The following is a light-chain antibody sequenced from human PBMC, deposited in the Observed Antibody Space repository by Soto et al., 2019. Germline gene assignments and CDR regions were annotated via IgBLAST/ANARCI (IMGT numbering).Light chain of an antibody. V-gene: IGKV3-20*01. CDR2: GTS. CDR3: QQDGSPWT. CDR1: QRVSSSY. J-gene: IGKJ1*01. Sequence: EIVLTQSPGTLSLSPGESATLSCRASQRVSSSYLAWYQQKPGQAPRLLIYGTSSRTTGIPDRFSGSASGEDFTLTISRLEPEDVAEYCLQQDGSPWTFGQGTKVEIK.